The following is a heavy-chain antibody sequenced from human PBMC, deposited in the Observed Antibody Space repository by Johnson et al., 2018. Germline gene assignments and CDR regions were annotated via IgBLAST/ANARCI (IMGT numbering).Heavy chain of an antibody. CDR2: ISSSSSTI. J-gene: IGHJ3*02. D-gene: IGHD3-22*01. V-gene: IGHV3-48*02. CDR3: ARVHKRLLLLGALDI. CDR1: GFTFSSYS. Sequence: VQLQESGGGVVQSGGSLRLSCAASGFTFSSYSMNWVRQAPGKGLEWVSSISSSSSTIYYADSVKGRFTISRDNAKNPLYLQMNTLRDEDTAVDYCARVHKRLLLLGALDIWGQGTMVTVSS.